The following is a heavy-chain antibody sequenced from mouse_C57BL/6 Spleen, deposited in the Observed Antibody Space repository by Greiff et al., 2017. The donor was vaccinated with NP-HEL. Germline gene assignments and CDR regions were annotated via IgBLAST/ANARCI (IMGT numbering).Heavy chain of an antibody. CDR1: GYSITSGYY. D-gene: IGHD2-3*01. J-gene: IGHJ1*03. CDR3: ARDGYYLHWYFDV. Sequence: ESGPGLVKPSQSLSLTCSVTGYSITSGYYWNWIRQFPGNKLEWMGYISYDGSNNYNPSLKNRISITRDTSKNQFFLKLNSVTTEDTATYYCARDGYYLHWYFDVWGTGTTVTVSS. CDR2: ISYDGSN. V-gene: IGHV3-6*01.